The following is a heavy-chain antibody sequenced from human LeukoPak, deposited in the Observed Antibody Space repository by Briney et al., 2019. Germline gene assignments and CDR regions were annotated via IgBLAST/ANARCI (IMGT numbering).Heavy chain of an antibody. CDR1: GGSISSGSYY. CDR2: IYTSGST. D-gene: IGHD3-22*01. CDR3: ARAYYDSSGQTLTYYFDY. V-gene: IGHV4-61*02. J-gene: IGHJ4*02. Sequence: SETLSLTCTVPGGSISSGSYYWSWIRQPAGKGLEWIGRIYTSGSTNYNPSLKSRVTISVDTSKNQFSLKLSSVTAADTAVYYCARAYYDSSGQTLTYYFDYWGQGTLVTVSS.